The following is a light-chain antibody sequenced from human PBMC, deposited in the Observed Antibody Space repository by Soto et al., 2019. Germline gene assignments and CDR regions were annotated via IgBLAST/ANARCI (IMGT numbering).Light chain of an antibody. CDR2: EVS. Sequence: QSALTQPPSASGSPGQSVTISCTGTTSDVGGYKYVSWYQQHPGKAPKLMIYEVSKRPSGVPDRFSGSKSGNTASLTVSGLQAEDEADYYCSSYRSSNTVVFGGGTKVTVL. J-gene: IGLJ2*01. CDR3: SSYRSSNTVV. V-gene: IGLV2-8*01. CDR1: TSDVGGYKY.